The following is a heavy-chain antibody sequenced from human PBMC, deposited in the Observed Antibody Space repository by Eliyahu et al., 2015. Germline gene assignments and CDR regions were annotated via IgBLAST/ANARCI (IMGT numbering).Heavy chain of an antibody. Sequence: EVQLVESGGGLIQXGGSLXXSCAASXXTVSSNYXSWVRQAPGKGLEWLSVMYNGGATYYADSVKGRFTISRDNSKNTLYLQMNSLRADDTAVYYCARDLGAYKRAFDYWGQGTLVTVSS. D-gene: IGHD3-16*01. CDR1: XXTVSSNY. CDR3: ARDLGAYKRAFDY. J-gene: IGHJ4*02. CDR2: MYNGGAT. V-gene: IGHV3-53*01.